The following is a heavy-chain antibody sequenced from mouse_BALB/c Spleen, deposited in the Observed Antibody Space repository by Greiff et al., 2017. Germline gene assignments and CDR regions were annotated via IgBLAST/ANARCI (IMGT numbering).Heavy chain of an antibody. J-gene: IGHJ2*01. CDR2: IDPENGDT. CDR1: GFNIKDYY. CDR3: ARGRGYGNSDY. V-gene: IGHV14-4*02. D-gene: IGHD2-1*01. Sequence: EVQLQQSGAELVRSGASVKLSCTASGFNIKDYYMHLVKQRPEQGLEWIGWIDPENGDTKYAPKFKGKATLTVDESSSTAYMQLSSLTSEDSAVYYCARGRGYGNSDYWGQGTTLTVSS.